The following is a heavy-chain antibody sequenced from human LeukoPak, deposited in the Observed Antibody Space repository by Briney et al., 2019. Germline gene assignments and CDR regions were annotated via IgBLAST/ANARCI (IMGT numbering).Heavy chain of an antibody. Sequence: GGSLRLSCAASGFTVSINYVGWVRQAPGKGLEWVSVIYSGGNTYYADSVKGRFTISRDNSKNTLYPQMNSLGAEDTAVYYCAKDQVAALLWFGEFEYFQHWGQGTLVTVSS. CDR3: AKDQVAALLWFGEFEYFQH. V-gene: IGHV3-53*01. D-gene: IGHD3-10*01. CDR2: IYSGGNT. J-gene: IGHJ1*01. CDR1: GFTVSINY.